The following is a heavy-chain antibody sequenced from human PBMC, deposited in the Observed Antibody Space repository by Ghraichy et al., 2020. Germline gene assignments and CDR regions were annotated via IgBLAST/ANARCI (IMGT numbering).Heavy chain of an antibody. CDR3: ARDEMMGKQLWETGWFDP. V-gene: IGHV3-30*04. CDR1: GFTFTSHA. CDR2: ISYDGNNK. Sequence: GGSLRLSCVASGFTFTSHAMHWVRQAPGKGLEWMAVISYDGNNKFYADSVKGRFTISRDNSKNTLYLQLDRLRPEDTAVYFCARDEMMGKQLWETGWFDPWGQGTLVTVSS. J-gene: IGHJ5*02. D-gene: IGHD5-18*01.